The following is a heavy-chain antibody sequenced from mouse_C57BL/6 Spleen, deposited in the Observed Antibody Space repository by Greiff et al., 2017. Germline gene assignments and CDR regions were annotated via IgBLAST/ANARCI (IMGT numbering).Heavy chain of an antibody. CDR1: GFNIKDYY. CDR3: TTPFCRGAWFAY. Sequence: VQLQQPGAELVRPGASVKLSCTASGFNIKDYYMHWVKQRPEQGLEWIGRLDPADGDTDYDPKFQGKATMTADTSSNTAYLQRSSLTSEDTAVYYCTTPFCRGAWFAYWGQGTLVTVSA. CDR2: LDPADGDT. V-gene: IGHV14-1*01. J-gene: IGHJ3*01.